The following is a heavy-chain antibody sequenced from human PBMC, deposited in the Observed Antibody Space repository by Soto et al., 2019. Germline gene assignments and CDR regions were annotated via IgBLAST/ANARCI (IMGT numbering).Heavy chain of an antibody. Sequence: EVQLLESGGGLVQPGGSLRLSCAASGFTFSSYAMTWVRQAPGKGLEWVSAITVSGGHTNYVDSVKGRFTISRDNSKNTLYLQMNSLRAVDTAVYYCAKVGYHYDSYDHWYFDLWGRGTLVTVSS. CDR2: ITVSGGHT. CDR1: GFTFSSYA. D-gene: IGHD3-22*01. V-gene: IGHV3-23*01. CDR3: AKVGYHYDSYDHWYFDL. J-gene: IGHJ2*01.